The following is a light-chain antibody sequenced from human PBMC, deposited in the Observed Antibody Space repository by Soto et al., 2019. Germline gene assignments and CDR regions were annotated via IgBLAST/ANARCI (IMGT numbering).Light chain of an antibody. J-gene: IGKJ3*01. CDR1: QSISSW. V-gene: IGKV1-5*01. CDR2: DAS. CDR3: QQYNSYPGT. Sequence: IQMTQSPSTLSASVGDRVTITCRASQSISSWLAWYQQKPGKAPKLLIYDASSLESGVPSRFSGSGSGTEFTLTISSLQPDDFATYYCQQYNSYPGTFGPGTKVDIK.